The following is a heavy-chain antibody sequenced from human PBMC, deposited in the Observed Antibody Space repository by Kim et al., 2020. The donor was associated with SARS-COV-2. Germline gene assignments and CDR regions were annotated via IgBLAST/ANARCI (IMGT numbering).Heavy chain of an antibody. D-gene: IGHD3-10*01. Sequence: ASVKVSCKASGYTFTGYYMHWVRQAPGQGLEWMGRINPNSGGTNYAQKFQGRVTMTRDTSISTAYMELSRLRSDDTAVYYCARDQSADYYGSGSYYNANYYYYGMDVWGQGTTVTVSS. CDR3: ARDQSADYYGSGSYYNANYYYYGMDV. J-gene: IGHJ6*02. V-gene: IGHV1-2*06. CDR1: GYTFTGYY. CDR2: INPNSGGT.